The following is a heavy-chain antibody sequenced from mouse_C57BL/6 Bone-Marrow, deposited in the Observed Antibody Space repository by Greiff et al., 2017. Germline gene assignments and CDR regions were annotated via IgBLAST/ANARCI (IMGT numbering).Heavy chain of an antibody. D-gene: IGHD2-5*01. CDR1: GFTFSSYG. CDR2: ISSGGSYT. CDR3: ARQKEYSNYERGYYAVDY. V-gene: IGHV5-6*01. Sequence: EVQLQESGGDLVKPGGSLKLSCAASGFTFSSYGMSWVRQTPDKRLEWVATISSGGSYTYYPDSVEGRFTISRDNAKDTLYLQMSSLKSEDTAMYYCARQKEYSNYERGYYAVDYWGQGTSVTVSS. J-gene: IGHJ4*01.